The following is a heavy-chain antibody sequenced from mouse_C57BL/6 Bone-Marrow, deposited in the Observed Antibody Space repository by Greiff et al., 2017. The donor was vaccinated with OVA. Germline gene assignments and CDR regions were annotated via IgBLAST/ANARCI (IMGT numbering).Heavy chain of an antibody. J-gene: IGHJ3*01. CDR2: INPSSGYT. D-gene: IGHD3-2*02. Sequence: QVQLQQSGAELARPGASVKMSCKASGYTFTSYTMHWVKQGPGQGLEWIGYINPSSGYTKYNQKFKDKATLTADKSSSTAYMQLSSLTSEDSAVYYCARSLGSSGPPWGQGTLVTVSA. CDR1: GYTFTSYT. V-gene: IGHV1-4*01. CDR3: ARSLGSSGPP.